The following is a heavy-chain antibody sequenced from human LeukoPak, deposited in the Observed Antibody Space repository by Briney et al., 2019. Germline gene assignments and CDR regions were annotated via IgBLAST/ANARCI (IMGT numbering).Heavy chain of an antibody. J-gene: IGHJ4*02. CDR1: GYTFTSYD. Sequence: ASVKVSCKASGYTFTSYDINWVRQATGQGLEWMGWMNPNSGNTGYAQKFQGRGAMTRNTAISTAYMELSSLRSEDTAVYYCARGTRITIFGVVPLYYFDYWGQGTLVTVSS. V-gene: IGHV1-8*01. CDR3: ARGTRITIFGVVPLYYFDY. CDR2: MNPNSGNT. D-gene: IGHD3-3*01.